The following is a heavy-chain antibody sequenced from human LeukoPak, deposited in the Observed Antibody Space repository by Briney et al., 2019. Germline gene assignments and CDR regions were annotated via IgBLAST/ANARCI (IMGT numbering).Heavy chain of an antibody. V-gene: IGHV3-30*18. D-gene: IGHD5-12*01. CDR1: GFTFSGYG. Sequence: GGSLRLSCAASGFTFSGYGMHWVRQAPGKGLEWVAVISYDGHNEYYADSVKGRFTISRDNSKDTVLLQMNSLRVEDTAVYYCAKGIGYGGMDVWGQGTTLIVSS. CDR3: AKGIGYGGMDV. CDR2: ISYDGHNE. J-gene: IGHJ6*02.